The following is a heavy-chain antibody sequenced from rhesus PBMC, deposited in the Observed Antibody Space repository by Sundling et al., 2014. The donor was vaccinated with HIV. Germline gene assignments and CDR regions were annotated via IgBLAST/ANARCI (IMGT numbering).Heavy chain of an antibody. V-gene: IGHV4-93*01. J-gene: IGHJ4*01. D-gene: IGHD4-17*01. CDR2: IYGNGGDT. CDR1: GVSISSSNR. Sequence: QVQLQESGPGVVKPSETLSLTCAVSGVSISSSNRWTWIRQSPGKGLEWIGNIYGNGGDTEYNPSLKSRVTISKDTSKNHFSLKLTSVTAADTAVYYCARDSHGTYWGQGVLVTVSS. CDR3: ARDSHGTY.